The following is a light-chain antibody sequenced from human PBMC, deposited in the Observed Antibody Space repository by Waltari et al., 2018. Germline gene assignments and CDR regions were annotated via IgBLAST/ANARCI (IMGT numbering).Light chain of an antibody. Sequence: QSVLTQPPSASGTPGQRVTISCSESSSNIGSNTVNWYQQLPGTAPKLLIYSNNQRPSGVPDRFSGSKSGTSASLAISGLQSEDEADYYCAAWDDSLNGPVFGGGTKLIVL. CDR1: SSNIGSNT. CDR3: AAWDDSLNGPV. V-gene: IGLV1-44*01. CDR2: SNN. J-gene: IGLJ3*02.